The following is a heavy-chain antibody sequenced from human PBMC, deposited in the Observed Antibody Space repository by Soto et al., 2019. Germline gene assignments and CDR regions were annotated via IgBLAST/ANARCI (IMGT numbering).Heavy chain of an antibody. CDR2: IDWDDDK. D-gene: IGHD3-10*01. CDR3: ARIRAVRGVDYYYYYGMDV. CDR1: GFSLSTSGMC. J-gene: IGHJ6*02. V-gene: IGHV2-70*01. Sequence: SGPTLVNPTQTLTLTCTFSGFSLSTSGMCVSCIRQPPGKALEWLALIDWDDDKYYSTSLKTRLTISKDTSKNQVVLTMTNMDPVDTATYYCARIRAVRGVDYYYYYGMDVWGQGTTVTVSS.